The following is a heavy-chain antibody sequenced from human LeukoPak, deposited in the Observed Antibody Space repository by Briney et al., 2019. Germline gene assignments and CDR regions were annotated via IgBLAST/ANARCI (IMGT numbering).Heavy chain of an antibody. CDR2: ISSSSSTI. D-gene: IGHD6-25*01. CDR3: APNRAGIAANDY. V-gene: IGHV3-48*01. CDR1: GFTFSSYG. J-gene: IGHJ4*02. Sequence: GGSLRLSRAASGFTFSSYGMSWVRQAPGKGLEWVSYISSSSSTIYYADSVRGRFTISRDNAKNSLYLQMTSLRAEDTAVYYCAPNRAGIAANDYWGQGTLVTVSS.